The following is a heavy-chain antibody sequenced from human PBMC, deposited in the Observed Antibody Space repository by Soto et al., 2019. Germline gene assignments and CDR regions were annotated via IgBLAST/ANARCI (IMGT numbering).Heavy chain of an antibody. V-gene: IGHV4-34*01. CDR3: GRAARGSGSYTIGWFDP. D-gene: IGHD3-10*01. CDR2: INHSGST. CDR1: GGSFSGYY. J-gene: IGHJ5*02. Sequence: QVQLQQWGAGLLKPSETLSLTCAVYGGSFSGYYWSWIRQPPGKGLEWLGEINHSGSTNYNPALKRRVTIAVDTSKNQFSLKLSSVTAADTAVYYCGRAARGSGSYTIGWFDPWGQGTLVTVSS.